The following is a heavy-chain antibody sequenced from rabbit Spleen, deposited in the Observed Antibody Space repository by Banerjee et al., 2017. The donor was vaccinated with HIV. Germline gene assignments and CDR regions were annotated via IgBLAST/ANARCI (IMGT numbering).Heavy chain of an antibody. V-gene: IGHV1S45*01. CDR1: GFSFSSSYW. CDR2: IDVGSSGNT. D-gene: IGHD4-2*01. CDR3: VRDPTGAGAGAL. Sequence: QQQLEESGGGLVKPGGTLTLTCTASGFSFSSSYWICWVRQAPGKGLEWIACIDVGSSGNTRYASWAKGRFTISKTSSTTVTLQLTSLTAADTATYFCVRDPTGAGAGALWGPGTLVTVS. J-gene: IGHJ6*01.